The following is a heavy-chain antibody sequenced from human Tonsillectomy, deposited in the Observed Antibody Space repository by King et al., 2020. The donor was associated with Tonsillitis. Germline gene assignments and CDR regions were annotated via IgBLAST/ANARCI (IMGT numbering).Heavy chain of an antibody. CDR2: NIPILGTA. CDR1: GGTFSNYA. V-gene: IGHV1-69*09. J-gene: IGHJ4*02. CDR3: AREDFGDQKYLV. D-gene: IGHD4-17*01. Sequence: AQLVQSGAEVKKPGSSVKVSCKASGGTFSNYAISWVRQAPGQGLEWMGRNIPILGTAKTAQKFQGRATITADKSTNIAYMELSSLRSEDTAVYYCAREDFGDQKYLVWGQGTLVTVSS.